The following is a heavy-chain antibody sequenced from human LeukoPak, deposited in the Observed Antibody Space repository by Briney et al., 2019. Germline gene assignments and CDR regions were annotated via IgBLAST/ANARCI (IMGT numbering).Heavy chain of an antibody. Sequence: SETLSLTCAVYGGSFSGYYWSWIRQPPGKGLEWIGEINYSGSTNYNPSLKSRVTISVDTSKNQFSLKLSSVTAADTAVYYCARVVTMVRGVIRYFQHWGQGTLVTVSS. D-gene: IGHD3-10*01. CDR2: INYSGST. J-gene: IGHJ1*01. V-gene: IGHV4-34*01. CDR3: ARVVTMVRGVIRYFQH. CDR1: GGSFSGYY.